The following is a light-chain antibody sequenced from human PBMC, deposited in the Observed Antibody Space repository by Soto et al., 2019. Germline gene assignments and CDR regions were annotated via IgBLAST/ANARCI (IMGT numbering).Light chain of an antibody. J-gene: IGKJ5*01. V-gene: IGKV4-1*01. Sequence: DVVLTQSPESLAVALGERATINCKSSQSFLYSSNNKNYLAWYQQKPGQPPKLLIYWASTRESGVPDRFSGSGSGTDFTLTISSLQAEDVAVYYCQQYYTLPPITFGHGTLLE. CDR3: QQYYTLPPIT. CDR1: QSFLYSSNNKNY. CDR2: WAS.